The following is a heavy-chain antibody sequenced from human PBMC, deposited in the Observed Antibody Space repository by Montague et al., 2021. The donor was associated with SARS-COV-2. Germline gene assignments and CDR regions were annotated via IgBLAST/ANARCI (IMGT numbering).Heavy chain of an antibody. CDR3: ARATRSTVVLNWFDP. Sequence: TLSLTCTVSGGSISSGGYYWSWIRQHPGKGLEWIGYIYYSGSTYYNPSLKSRVTISVDTSKNQFSLKVSSVTAADRAVYYCARATRSTVVLNWFDPWGQGTLVTVSS. V-gene: IGHV4-31*03. J-gene: IGHJ5*02. CDR1: GGSISSGGYY. CDR2: IYYSGST. D-gene: IGHD3-22*01.